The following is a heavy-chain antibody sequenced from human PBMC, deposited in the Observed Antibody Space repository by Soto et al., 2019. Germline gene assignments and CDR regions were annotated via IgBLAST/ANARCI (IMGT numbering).Heavy chain of an antibody. Sequence: ASVKVSCKASGYTFISYGVSWVRQAPGQGLEGMGWISAYNGNTNYAQKFQGRVTMTTDTSTSTAYMELRSLRSADTAVYSCARLRSTIFGVVPQLPNYYYYGMDVWGQG. CDR2: ISAYNGNT. CDR3: ARLRSTIFGVVPQLPNYYYYGMDV. D-gene: IGHD3-3*01. V-gene: IGHV1-18*01. CDR1: GYTFISYG. J-gene: IGHJ6*02.